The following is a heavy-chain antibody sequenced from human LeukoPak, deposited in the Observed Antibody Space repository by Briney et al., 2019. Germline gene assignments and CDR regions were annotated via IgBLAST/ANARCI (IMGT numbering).Heavy chain of an antibody. CDR2: TYYRSKWYN. CDR1: GDSVSSNSAA. J-gene: IGHJ5*02. D-gene: IGHD2-2*01. V-gene: IGHV6-1*01. Sequence: SQTLSLTCAISGDSVSSNSAAWNWIRQSPSRGLEWLGRTYYRSKWYNDYAVSVKSRITINPDTSKNQFSLQLNSVTPEDTAVYYCARVGYCSSTSCNWFDHWGQGTLVTVSS. CDR3: ARVGYCSSTSCNWFDH.